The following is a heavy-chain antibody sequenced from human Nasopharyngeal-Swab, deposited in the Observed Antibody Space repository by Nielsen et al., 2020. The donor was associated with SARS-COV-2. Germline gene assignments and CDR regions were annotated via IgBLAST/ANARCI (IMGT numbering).Heavy chain of an antibody. D-gene: IGHD3-3*01. Sequence: GGSLRLSCSASGFTFSSYAMHWVRQAPGKGLEYVSAISSNGVSTYYADSVKGRFTISRDNSKNTLYLQMSSLRAEDTAVYYCVKARITIFGVVISSYYYYGMDVWGQGTTVTVSS. V-gene: IGHV3-64D*06. J-gene: IGHJ6*02. CDR3: VKARITIFGVVISSYYYYGMDV. CDR2: ISSNGVST. CDR1: GFTFSSYA.